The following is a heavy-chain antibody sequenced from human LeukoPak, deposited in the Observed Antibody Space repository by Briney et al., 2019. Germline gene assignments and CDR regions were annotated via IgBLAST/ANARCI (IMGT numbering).Heavy chain of an antibody. D-gene: IGHD3-10*01. J-gene: IGHJ4*02. CDR2: ISSSSNII. CDR1: GFTFSNYN. V-gene: IGHV3-48*01. CDR3: ARDFAREFTIDY. Sequence: PGGSLRLSCAASGFTFSNYNMNWVRQRLGKGLQGVSYISSSSNIIYYADSVKGRFTISRDNAKNSLFLQMNSLRAEDTAVYYCARDFAREFTIDYWGQGTLVTVSS.